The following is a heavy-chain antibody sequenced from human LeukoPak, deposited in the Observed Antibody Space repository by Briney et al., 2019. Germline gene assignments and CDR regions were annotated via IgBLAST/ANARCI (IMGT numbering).Heavy chain of an antibody. Sequence: PGGSLRLSCAASGFTFSSYGMHWVRQAPGKGLEWVAFIRYDGSNKYYADSVKGRFTISRDNSKNTLYLQMNSLRAEDTAVYYCAKEGPGRHRAPSGSYQLPVDYWGQGTLVTVSS. J-gene: IGHJ4*02. CDR1: GFTFSSYG. V-gene: IGHV3-30*02. CDR3: AKEGPGRHRAPSGSYQLPVDY. CDR2: IRYDGSNK. D-gene: IGHD1-26*01.